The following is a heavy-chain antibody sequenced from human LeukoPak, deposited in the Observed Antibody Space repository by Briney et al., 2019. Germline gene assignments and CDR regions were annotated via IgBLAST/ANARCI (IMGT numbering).Heavy chain of an antibody. CDR2: IYHSGST. CDR3: ARIYDYVWGSYRPGAFDD. Sequence: SETLSLTCTVSAGFVSNSNYYWGWIRQPPGTGLEWIGSIYHSGSTYYNPSLKSRVTISLDTSKNQFSLKLRSVTAADTAVYYGARIYDYVWGSYRPGAFDDWGQGTLVTVSS. J-gene: IGHJ4*02. D-gene: IGHD3-16*02. CDR1: AGFVSNSNYY. V-gene: IGHV4-39*07.